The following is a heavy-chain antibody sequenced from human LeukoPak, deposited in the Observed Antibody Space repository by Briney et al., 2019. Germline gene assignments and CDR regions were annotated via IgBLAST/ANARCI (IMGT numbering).Heavy chain of an antibody. J-gene: IGHJ4*02. CDR1: GGTFSSYA. Sequence: ASVKVSCKASGGTFSSYAISWVRQAPGQGLEWMGGIIPIFGTANYAQKFQGRVTITADKSTSTAYMELSSLRSEDTAVYYCARLYYYDSSGYKDYFDYWGQGTLVTVSS. CDR2: IIPIFGTA. CDR3: ARLYYYDSSGYKDYFDY. V-gene: IGHV1-69*06. D-gene: IGHD3-22*01.